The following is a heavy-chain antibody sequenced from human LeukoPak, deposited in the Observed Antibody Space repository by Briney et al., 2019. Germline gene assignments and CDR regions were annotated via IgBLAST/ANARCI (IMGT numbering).Heavy chain of an antibody. D-gene: IGHD6-19*01. Sequence: PGGSLRLSCAASTFTFSSYAMSWVRQAPGKGLEWVSGFSGSGGSRCYADSVKGRFTISRDNAKNLVFLQMNSLRAEDTALYYCATDSSGWYWGQGTLVTVSS. CDR3: ATDSSGWY. V-gene: IGHV3-23*01. J-gene: IGHJ4*02. CDR1: TFTFSSYA. CDR2: FSGSGGSR.